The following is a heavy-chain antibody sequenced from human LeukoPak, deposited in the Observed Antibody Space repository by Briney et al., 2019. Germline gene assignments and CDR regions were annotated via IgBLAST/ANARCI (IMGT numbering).Heavy chain of an antibody. Sequence: GGSLRLSCVASGFTFSSYWMHWVRRDPRKGLVWVSRINGDGRNINYADSVRGRFTISRDNAKNTLYLQMNTLRAEDTAVYYCARGELTFRDWGQGTLVTVSS. V-gene: IGHV3-74*01. CDR1: GFTFSSYW. CDR3: ARGELTFRD. D-gene: IGHD4/OR15-4a*01. J-gene: IGHJ4*02. CDR2: INGDGRNI.